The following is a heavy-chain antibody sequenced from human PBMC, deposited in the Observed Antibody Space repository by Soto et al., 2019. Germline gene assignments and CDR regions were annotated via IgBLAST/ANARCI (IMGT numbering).Heavy chain of an antibody. CDR1: GFTFGDYE. CDR2: LSRSGNKI. D-gene: IGHD6-19*01. Sequence: QVQLVESGGGLVQPGGSLRLSCAASGFTFGDYEMSWIRQAAGKGPEWVSFLSRSGNKIYYADSVKGRFSISRDNAEKSLYLQMERLRVEETAPYFCARIRGWYDADAFDMWGQGTMVTVSA. J-gene: IGHJ3*02. V-gene: IGHV3-11*01. CDR3: ARIRGWYDADAFDM.